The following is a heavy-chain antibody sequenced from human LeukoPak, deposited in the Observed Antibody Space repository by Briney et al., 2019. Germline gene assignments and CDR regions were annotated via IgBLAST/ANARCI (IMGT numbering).Heavy chain of an antibody. CDR3: ARVSDYINYFDF. CDR1: GFTFISYA. J-gene: IGHJ4*02. V-gene: IGHV3-33*08. D-gene: IGHD4-11*01. CDR2: IWYDGSTK. Sequence: GGSLRLSCAASGFTFISYAMSWVRQVPGKGLEWVAIIWYDGSTKYYAESVKGRFTISRDNSKNMLYLQMNSLRTEDTAVYYCARVSDYINYFDFWGQRPLVSVSS.